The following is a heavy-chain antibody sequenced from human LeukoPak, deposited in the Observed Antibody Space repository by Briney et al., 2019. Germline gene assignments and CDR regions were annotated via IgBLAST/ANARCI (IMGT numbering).Heavy chain of an antibody. CDR1: GYTFTGYY. V-gene: IGHV1-2*02. Sequence: ASVKVSRKASGYTFTGYYMHWVRQAPGQGLEWMGWINPNSGGTNYAQKFQGRVTMTRDTSISTAYMELSRLRSDDTAVYYCAREYCSSTSCQTFDPWGQGTLVIVSS. CDR2: INPNSGGT. D-gene: IGHD2-2*01. J-gene: IGHJ5*02. CDR3: AREYCSSTSCQTFDP.